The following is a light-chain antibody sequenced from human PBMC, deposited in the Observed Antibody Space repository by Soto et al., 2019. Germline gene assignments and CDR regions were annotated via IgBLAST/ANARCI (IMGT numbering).Light chain of an antibody. V-gene: IGKV3D-15*01. CDR2: GAS. Sequence: EIVMTQSPGTLSMSPGERATLSCRAGQSVSSNLAWYQQKPGQAPRLLIYGASTRATGIPARFSGSGSGTEFTLTISSLQSEDFAVYYCQQYNNWPLTFGGGTKVEIK. J-gene: IGKJ4*01. CDR1: QSVSSN. CDR3: QQYNNWPLT.